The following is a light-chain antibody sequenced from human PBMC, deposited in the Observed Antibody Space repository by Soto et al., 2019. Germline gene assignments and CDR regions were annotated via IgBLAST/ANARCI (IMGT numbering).Light chain of an antibody. CDR2: GAS. CDR1: HSVTTH. J-gene: IGKJ4*01. V-gene: IGKV3-15*01. Sequence: LTQSPDTLSLSPGERATLSCWASHSVTTHLAWFQQRPGQTPRLLIYGASTRATGIPARFSGSGSGTEFSLTISSLQSEDFAVYSCQQYGDWPGAFGGGTKVDIK. CDR3: QQYGDWPGA.